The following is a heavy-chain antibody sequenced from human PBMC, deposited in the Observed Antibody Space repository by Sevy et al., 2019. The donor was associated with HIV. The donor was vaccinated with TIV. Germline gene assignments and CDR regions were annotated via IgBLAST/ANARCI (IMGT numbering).Heavy chain of an antibody. D-gene: IGHD6-13*01. J-gene: IGHJ4*02. Sequence: GGSLRLSCAASGFTFSGSAMHWVRQASGKGLEWVGRIRSKPNNYATAYAASVKGRFTISRDDSQNTAYVQMNSLRAEDTAVYYCAKPGSSSWYYFDYWGQGTLVTVSS. CDR3: AKPGSSSWYYFDY. V-gene: IGHV3-73*01. CDR2: IRSKPNNYAT. CDR1: GFTFSGSA.